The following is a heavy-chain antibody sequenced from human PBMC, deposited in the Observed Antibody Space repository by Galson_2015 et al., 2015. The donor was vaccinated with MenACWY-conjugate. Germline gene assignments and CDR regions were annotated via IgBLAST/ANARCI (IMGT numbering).Heavy chain of an antibody. Sequence: SLRLSCAASGFTFSSYAMSWVRQAPGKGLEWVSAIRGSGGSTYYADSVKGRFTISRDNFKNTLYLQMNSLRAEDTAVYYCAKDGDAKDRSGFCCVPSWFDPWGQGTLVTVSS. D-gene: IGHD3-22*01. CDR3: AKDGDAKDRSGFCCVPSWFDP. J-gene: IGHJ5*02. CDR1: GFTFSSYA. CDR2: IRGSGGST. V-gene: IGHV3-23*01.